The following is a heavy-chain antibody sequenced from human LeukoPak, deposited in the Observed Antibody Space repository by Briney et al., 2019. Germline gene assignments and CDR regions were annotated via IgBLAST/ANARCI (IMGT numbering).Heavy chain of an antibody. CDR2: IFPSGGEI. Sequence: GGSLRLSCAASGFTFSTFAMIWVRQPPGKGLEWVSSIFPSGGEIHYADSVRGRFTISRDNSKSTLSLQMNSLGAEDTAIYYCATYRQVLLPFESWGQGTLVTVSS. D-gene: IGHD2-8*02. CDR3: ATYRQVLLPFES. CDR1: GFTFSTFA. V-gene: IGHV3-23*01. J-gene: IGHJ4*02.